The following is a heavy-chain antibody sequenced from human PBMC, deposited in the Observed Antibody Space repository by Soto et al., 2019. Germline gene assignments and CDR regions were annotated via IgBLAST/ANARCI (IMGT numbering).Heavy chain of an antibody. CDR2: IWYDGSNK. CDR3: AREYDSSGYINWFDP. CDR1: GFTFSSYG. V-gene: IGHV3-33*01. D-gene: IGHD3-22*01. J-gene: IGHJ5*02. Sequence: PGGSLRLSCAASGFTFSSYGMHWVRQSPGKGLEWVAVIWYDGSNKYYADSVKGRFTISRDNSKNTLYLQMNSLRAEDTAVYYCAREYDSSGYINWFDPWGQGTLVTVSS.